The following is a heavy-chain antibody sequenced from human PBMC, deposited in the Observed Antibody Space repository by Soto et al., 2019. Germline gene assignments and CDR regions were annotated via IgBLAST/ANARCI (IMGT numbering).Heavy chain of an antibody. V-gene: IGHV1-18*01. J-gene: IGHJ6*02. CDR1: GYTFTSYG. D-gene: IGHD3-16*01. CDR2: INGYNGNT. Sequence: QVQLVQSGAEVKKPGASVKVSCKASGYTFTSYGISWVRQAPGQGLEWMGWINGYNGNTNHAKKIQGRVTMSTDTSKSTAYMELRSLRSDGSAVYYCARMGDVPYYYYGMDVWGQGTTVTVSS. CDR3: ARMGDVPYYYYGMDV.